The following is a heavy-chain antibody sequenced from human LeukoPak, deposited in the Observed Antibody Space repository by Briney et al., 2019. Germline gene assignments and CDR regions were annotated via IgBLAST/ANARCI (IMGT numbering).Heavy chain of an antibody. J-gene: IGHJ6*03. D-gene: IGHD6-13*01. CDR3: ARDRGSSWYYYYYYMDV. CDR2: IKQDGSEK. V-gene: IGHV3-7*01. Sequence: GGSLRLSCAASGFTFSSYWMSWVRQAPGKGLEWVANIKQDGSEKYYVDSVKGRFTISRDNAKNSLYLQMNSLRAEDTAVYYCARDRGSSWYYYYYYMDVWGKGTTVTVSS. CDR1: GFTFSSYW.